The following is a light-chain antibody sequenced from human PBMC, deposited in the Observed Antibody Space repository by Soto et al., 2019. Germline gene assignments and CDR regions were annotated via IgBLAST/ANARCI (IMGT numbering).Light chain of an antibody. CDR3: QHYNSYSEA. CDR2: DAS. Sequence: DIQMTQSPFTLSASLGDRVTITCRASQTISSWLAWYQQIPGKAPKLLIYDASNLESGVPSRFSGSGSGTEFTLTISSLQPEDFAVYYCQHYNSYSEAFGQGTKVDIK. J-gene: IGKJ1*01. CDR1: QTISSW. V-gene: IGKV1-5*01.